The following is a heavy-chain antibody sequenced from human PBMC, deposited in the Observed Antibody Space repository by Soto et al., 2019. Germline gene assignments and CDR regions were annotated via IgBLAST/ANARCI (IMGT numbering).Heavy chain of an antibody. CDR2: IYYSGST. CDR1: GGSISSYY. CDR3: ARRYGGNLDY. V-gene: IGHV4-59*08. D-gene: IGHD1-26*01. Sequence: QVQLQESGTGLVKPSETLSLTFTVSGGSISSYYWSWIRQPPGKGLEWIGYIYYSGSTNYNPSLKSLVTISVDTSKNQFSLKLSSVTAADTAVYYCARRYGGNLDYWGQGTLVTVSS. J-gene: IGHJ4*02.